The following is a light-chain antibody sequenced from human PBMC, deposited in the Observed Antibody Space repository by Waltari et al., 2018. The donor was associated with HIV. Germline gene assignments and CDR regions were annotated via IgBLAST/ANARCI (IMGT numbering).Light chain of an antibody. CDR3: QQSYTTPSWT. CDR1: QDIANY. Sequence: DIQMTQSPSSLSASVGDSVTITCRSSQDIANYLNWYQQKLGEAPKLLIHATSTLQAGVPSRFSGGGSGSLFTLTISSLQPEDFATYYGQQSYTTPSWTFGQGTKLEVK. V-gene: IGKV1-39*01. J-gene: IGKJ1*01. CDR2: ATS.